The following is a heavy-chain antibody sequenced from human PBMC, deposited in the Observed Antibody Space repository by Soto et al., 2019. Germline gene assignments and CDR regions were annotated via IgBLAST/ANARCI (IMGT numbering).Heavy chain of an antibody. CDR2: IYYSGST. Sequence: ETLSLTCTVSGGSISSSSYYWGWIRQPPGKGLEWIGSIYYSGSTYYNPSLKSRVTISVDTSKNQFSLKLSSVTAADTAVYYCARLGYCISTSCFGYYYYGMDVWGQGTTVTSP. J-gene: IGHJ6*02. V-gene: IGHV4-39*01. CDR1: GGSISSSSYY. D-gene: IGHD2-2*01. CDR3: ARLGYCISTSCFGYYYYGMDV.